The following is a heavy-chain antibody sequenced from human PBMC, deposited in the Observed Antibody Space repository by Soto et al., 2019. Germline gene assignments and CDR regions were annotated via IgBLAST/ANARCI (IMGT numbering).Heavy chain of an antibody. J-gene: IGHJ6*02. V-gene: IGHV3-21*01. Sequence: RGGSLRLSFEASGFNFNSYTLNSVRQAPGKRLEWLSSISSSGYIFSTDSVRGRFTISRDNAKNSVYLQINSLRAEDTAVYFCARDCSGGSCYTGMDVWGQGITVTISS. CDR2: ISSSGYI. CDR1: GFNFNSYT. D-gene: IGHD2-15*01. CDR3: ARDCSGGSCYTGMDV.